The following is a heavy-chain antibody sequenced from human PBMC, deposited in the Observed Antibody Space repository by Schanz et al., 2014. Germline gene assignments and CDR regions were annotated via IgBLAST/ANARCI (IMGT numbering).Heavy chain of an antibody. CDR3: ATMWGYCTATACQILEVLDV. D-gene: IGHD2-8*02. J-gene: IGHJ3*01. CDR2: ISPYTGNT. Sequence: QVQLVQSGAEVKKPGSSMKVSCKASGGTFSSYTISWVRQARGQGLEWVGWISPYTGNTHYFDKMEGRVTMTTDTSTSTAYMELRSLRSDDTAMYYCATMWGYCTATACQILEVLDVWGQGTMVTVSS. CDR1: GGTFSSYT. V-gene: IGHV1-18*01.